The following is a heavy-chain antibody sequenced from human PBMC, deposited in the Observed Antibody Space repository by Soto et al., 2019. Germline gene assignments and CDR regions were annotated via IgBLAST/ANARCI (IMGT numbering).Heavy chain of an antibody. CDR1: GYNFMHYG. CDR2: ISPWKGNT. Sequence: QVQLVQSGAEVKKPGASVKVSCKASGYNFMHYGVNWVRQAPGQGLEWMGWISPWKGNTNYAQSFQGRVTMTTDTATSTAYIELRSLTSDDTAVYYCARDLDPSGSYYTDYWGPGTLVTVSS. D-gene: IGHD3-10*01. J-gene: IGHJ4*02. CDR3: ARDLDPSGSYYTDY. V-gene: IGHV1-18*04.